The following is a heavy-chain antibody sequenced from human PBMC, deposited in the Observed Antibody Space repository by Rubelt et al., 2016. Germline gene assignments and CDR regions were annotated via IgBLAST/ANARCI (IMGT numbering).Heavy chain of an antibody. CDR2: ISGSGDTT. V-gene: IGHV3-23*04. CDR3: ARGAVAGRYGMDV. D-gene: IGHD3-10*01. CDR1: GFTFSSYD. Sequence: VQLVESGGGVVQPGGSLRLSCAASGFTFSSYDMNWVRQAPGKGLEWVSTISGSGDTTYYAASVKGRFTISRENSKNTLYLQMNSLRAEDTAVYYCARGAVAGRYGMDVWGQGTTVTVSS. J-gene: IGHJ6*02.